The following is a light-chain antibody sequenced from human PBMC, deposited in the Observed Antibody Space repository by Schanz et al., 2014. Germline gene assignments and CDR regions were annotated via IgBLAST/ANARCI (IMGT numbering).Light chain of an antibody. V-gene: IGLV1-40*01. CDR2: GDN. CDR3: QSYDSSLSGFVV. CDR1: SSNIGAGYD. J-gene: IGLJ2*01. Sequence: QSVLTQPPSVSGAPGQRVTISCTGSSSNIGAGYDVHWYQQLPGTAPKVLIYGDNNRPSGVPDRFSRSKSGTSASLAITGLQAEDEADYYCQSYDSSLSGFVVFGGGTKLTVL.